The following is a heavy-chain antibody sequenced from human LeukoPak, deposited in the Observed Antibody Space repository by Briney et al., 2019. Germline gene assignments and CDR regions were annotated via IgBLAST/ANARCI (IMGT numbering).Heavy chain of an antibody. CDR2: IYSGGST. D-gene: IGHD1-7*01. CDR1: GFMVSSNY. V-gene: IGHV3-53*01. Sequence: GGSPRLSCAASGFMVSSNYMSRVRQAPGKGLEWVSVIYSGGSTYYADSVKGRFTISRDNSKNTLYLQMSSLRAEDTAVYYCARVGVLELRGFDYWGQGTLVTVSS. J-gene: IGHJ4*02. CDR3: ARVGVLELRGFDY.